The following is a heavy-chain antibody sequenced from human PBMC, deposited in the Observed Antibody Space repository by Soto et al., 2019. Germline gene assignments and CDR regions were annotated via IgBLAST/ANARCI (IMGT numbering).Heavy chain of an antibody. CDR2: IIPILGIA. Sequence: QVQLVQSGAEVKKPGSSVKVSCKASGGTFSSYTISWVRQAPGQGLEWMGRIIPILGIANYAQKFQGRVTITADKSTSTAYMELSSVRYEDTAVYYCARGSDYCDLDFDYWGQGTLVTVSS. CDR3: ARGSDYCDLDFDY. J-gene: IGHJ4*02. CDR1: GGTFSSYT. D-gene: IGHD4-17*01. V-gene: IGHV1-69*02.